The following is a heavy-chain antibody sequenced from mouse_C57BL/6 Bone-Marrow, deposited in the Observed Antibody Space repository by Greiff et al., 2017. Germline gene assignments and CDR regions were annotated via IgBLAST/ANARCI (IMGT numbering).Heavy chain of an antibody. V-gene: IGHV1-55*01. CDR2: IYPGSGST. D-gene: IGHD1-1*01. CDR3: ARGYYGSSYVYAMDY. J-gene: IGHJ4*01. CDR1: GYTFTSYW. Sequence: VQLQQPGAELVKPGASVKMSCKASGYTFTSYWITWVKQRPGQGLEWIGDIYPGSGSTNYNEKFKSKATLTVDTSSSTAYMQLSSLTSEDSAVYYCARGYYGSSYVYAMDYWGQGTSDTVSS.